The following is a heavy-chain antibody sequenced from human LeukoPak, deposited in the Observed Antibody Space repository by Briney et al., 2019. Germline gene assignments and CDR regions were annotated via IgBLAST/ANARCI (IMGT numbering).Heavy chain of an antibody. J-gene: IGHJ4*02. CDR3: ARDSSEGTDY. Sequence: GGSLRLSCAASGFTASSNYMSWVRQAPGKGLEWVSVIYSGGSTYYADSVKGRFTISRDNAKNSLYLQMNSLRAEDTAVYYCARDSSEGTDYWGQGTLVTVSS. D-gene: IGHD6-25*01. CDR2: IYSGGST. CDR1: GFTASSNY. V-gene: IGHV3-53*01.